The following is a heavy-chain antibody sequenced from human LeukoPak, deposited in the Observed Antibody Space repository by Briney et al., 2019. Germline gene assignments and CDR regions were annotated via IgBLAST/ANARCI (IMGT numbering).Heavy chain of an antibody. D-gene: IGHD1-7*01. CDR3: AKGLGGTVTGTAIDY. CDR2: ISWNSGSI. CDR1: GFTFDDYA. Sequence: PGGSLRLSCASSGFTFDDYAMHWVRQAPGKGLKWVSGISWNSGSIGYADSVKGRFTISRDNAKNSLYLQMNSLRAEDMALYFCAKGLGGTVTGTAIDYWGQGTLVTVSS. J-gene: IGHJ4*02. V-gene: IGHV3-9*03.